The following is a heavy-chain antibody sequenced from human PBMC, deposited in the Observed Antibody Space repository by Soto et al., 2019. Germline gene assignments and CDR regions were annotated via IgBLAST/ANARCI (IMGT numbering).Heavy chain of an antibody. CDR2: IYWDDDK. J-gene: IGHJ4*02. V-gene: IGHV2-5*02. CDR1: GFSLSTSGVG. CDR3: AHRRGFGELAY. D-gene: IGHD3-10*01. Sequence: QITLKESGPTLVKPTQTLTLTCTFSGFSLSTSGVGVGWIRQPPGKALEWLALIYWDDDKRYSPSLKSRPTITKDTSKSQVVLTMTNMDPVDTATYYCAHRRGFGELAYWGQGTLVTVSS.